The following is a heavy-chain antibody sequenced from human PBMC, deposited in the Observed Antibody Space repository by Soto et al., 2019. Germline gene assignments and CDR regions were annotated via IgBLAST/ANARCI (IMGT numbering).Heavy chain of an antibody. CDR1: GNTFINYA. CDR3: APGYCSGGSCYWGVDP. Sequence: QVQLVQSGAEVKKPGASVKISCKASGNTFINYAMHWVRQAPGERLEWMGWINAGNGNTKYSQKFQGRVTITRDTSASTVYMKLSSLRSEDTAVYYCAPGYCSGGSCYWGVDPWGQGTLVTVSS. D-gene: IGHD2-15*01. J-gene: IGHJ5*02. CDR2: INAGNGNT. V-gene: IGHV1-3*01.